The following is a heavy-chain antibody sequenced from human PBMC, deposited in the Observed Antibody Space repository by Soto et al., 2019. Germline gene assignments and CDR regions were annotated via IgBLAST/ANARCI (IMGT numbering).Heavy chain of an antibody. CDR2: ISSSSSYI. CDR3: ASVGGSGSFDYYYYYMDV. J-gene: IGHJ6*03. Sequence: GGSLRLSCAASGFTFSSYSMNWVRQAPGKGLEWVSSISSSSSYIYYADSVKGRFTISRDNAKNSLYLQMNSLRAEDTAVYYCASVGGSGSFDYYYYYMDVWGKGTTVTVSS. CDR1: GFTFSSYS. V-gene: IGHV3-21*01. D-gene: IGHD3-10*01.